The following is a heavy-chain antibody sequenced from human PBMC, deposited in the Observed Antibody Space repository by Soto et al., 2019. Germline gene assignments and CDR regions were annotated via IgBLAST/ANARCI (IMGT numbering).Heavy chain of an antibody. CDR2: INPSGGST. CDR1: GYTFTNYY. CDR3: ARAKAVAGSPFEH. Sequence: VKVSCKASGYTFTNYYMQWVRDAPGQGLEWMGIINPSGGSTSYAQKFQGRVTMTRDTSTSTVYMELSSLRSEDTAVYYCARAKAVAGSPFEHWGQGTLVTVSS. J-gene: IGHJ4*02. V-gene: IGHV1-46*01. D-gene: IGHD6-19*01.